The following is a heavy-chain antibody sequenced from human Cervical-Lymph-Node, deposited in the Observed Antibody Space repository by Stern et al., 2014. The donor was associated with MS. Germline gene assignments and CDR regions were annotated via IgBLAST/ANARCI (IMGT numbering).Heavy chain of an antibody. V-gene: IGHV3-9*01. CDR1: GFTFDECT. J-gene: IGHJ4*02. D-gene: IGHD2-15*01. CDR3: TRDNPYCTGGTCLGFDY. CDR2: ICWTSGNI. Sequence: EVQLVESGGGLVQPGRSLRLSCAASGFTFDECTMHWVRQAPGKGLEWVSCICWTSGNIAYADSVTSRFAISRANSQNSLYLQMNSLRTEDTAFYYCTRDNPYCTGGTCLGFDYWGQGTLVTVSS.